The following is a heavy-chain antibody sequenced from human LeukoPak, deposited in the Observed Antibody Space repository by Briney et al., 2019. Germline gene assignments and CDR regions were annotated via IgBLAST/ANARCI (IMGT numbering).Heavy chain of an antibody. V-gene: IGHV3-9*01. CDR1: GFTFDDYA. D-gene: IGHD4-17*01. CDR2: ISWNSGSI. Sequence: GGSLRLSCAASGFTFDDYAMHWVRQAPGKGLEWVSGISWNSGSIGYADSVKGRFTVSRDNAKNSLYLQMNSLRVEDTAVYYCARGMAYGDYVSLDYWGQGTLVTVSS. CDR3: ARGMAYGDYVSLDY. J-gene: IGHJ4*02.